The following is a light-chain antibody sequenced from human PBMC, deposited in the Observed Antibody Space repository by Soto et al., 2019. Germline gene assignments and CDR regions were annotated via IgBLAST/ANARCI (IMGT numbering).Light chain of an antibody. V-gene: IGLV2-8*01. Sequence: QSFLTQPASASASPGRSDTISRTGTSSDVGGYAYVSWYQQHPGKAPNVIIYEVSKRPSGVPDRFSASKSGNTASLTVTGLQAEDEADYYCCSYAGSNTFVFGTGTKV. J-gene: IGLJ1*01. CDR3: CSYAGSNTFV. CDR2: EVS. CDR1: SSDVGGYAY.